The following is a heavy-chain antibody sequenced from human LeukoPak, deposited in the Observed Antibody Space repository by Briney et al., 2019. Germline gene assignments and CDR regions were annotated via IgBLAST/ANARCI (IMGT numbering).Heavy chain of an antibody. CDR1: GYTFTGYY. CDR3: ARVLKRYPPLLTGYFLFDY. J-gene: IGHJ4*02. V-gene: IGHV1-2*02. CDR2: INPNSGGT. Sequence: ASVKVSCKASGYTFTGYYMHWVRQAPGQGLEWMGWINPNSGGTNYAQKFQGRVTMTRDTSISTAYMELSRLRSDDTAVYYCARVLKRYPPLLTGYFLFDYWGQGTLVTVSS. D-gene: IGHD3-9*01.